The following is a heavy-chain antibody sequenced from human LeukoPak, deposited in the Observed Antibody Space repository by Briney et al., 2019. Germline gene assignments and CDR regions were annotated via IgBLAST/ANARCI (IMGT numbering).Heavy chain of an antibody. CDR1: GFTFSSYW. J-gene: IGHJ4*02. D-gene: IGHD3-22*01. Sequence: GGSVRLSCAASGFTFSSYWMSWVRQAPGKGLEWVAHMNPDGSEKYFLDSVKGRFTISRDNAKSSLYLQMNSLRGDDTAVYYCARDRALYDSRRGYYYTEDDYWGQGTLVTVSS. V-gene: IGHV3-7*01. CDR2: MNPDGSEK. CDR3: ARDRALYDSRRGYYYTEDDY.